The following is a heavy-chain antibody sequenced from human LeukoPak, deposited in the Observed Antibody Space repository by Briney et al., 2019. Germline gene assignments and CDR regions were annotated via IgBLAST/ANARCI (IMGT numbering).Heavy chain of an antibody. J-gene: IGHJ4*02. V-gene: IGHV3-23*01. CDR3: ATLLGSLLWFGELLGDY. CDR2: ISGSGGST. D-gene: IGHD3-10*01. CDR1: GFTFSSYA. Sequence: GGSLRLSCAASGFTFSSYAMSWVRQAPGKGLEWVSAISGSGGSTYYADSVKGRFTISRDNSKNTLYLQVNSLRAEDTAVYYCATLLGSLLWFGELLGDYWGQGTLVTVSS.